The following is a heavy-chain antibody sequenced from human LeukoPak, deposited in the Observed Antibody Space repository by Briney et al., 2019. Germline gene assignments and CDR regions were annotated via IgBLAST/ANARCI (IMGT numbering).Heavy chain of an antibody. CDR2: ISSSGSTI. CDR3: ARDTLSMAEQRLVRYFDY. D-gene: IGHD6-13*01. J-gene: IGHJ4*02. Sequence: GESLRLSCAASGFTFSSYEMNWVRQAPGKGLEWVSYISSSGSTIYYADSVKGRFTISRDNAKNSLYLQMNSLRAEETAVYYCARDTLSMAEQRLVRYFDYWGQGTLVTVSS. V-gene: IGHV3-48*03. CDR1: GFTFSSYE.